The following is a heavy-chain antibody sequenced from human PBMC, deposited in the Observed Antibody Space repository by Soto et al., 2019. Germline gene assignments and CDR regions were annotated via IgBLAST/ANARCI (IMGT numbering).Heavy chain of an antibody. V-gene: IGHV3-53*04. D-gene: IGHD3-3*02. CDR2: IYSGGST. Sequence: GGSLRLSCAASGFTVSSNYMSWVRQAPGKGLEWVSVIYSGGSTYYADSVKGRFTISRHNSKNTLYLQMNSLRAEDTAVYYCARDVHLWIATNYYYYMDVWGKGTTVTVSS. CDR3: ARDVHLWIATNYYYYMDV. CDR1: GFTVSSNY. J-gene: IGHJ6*03.